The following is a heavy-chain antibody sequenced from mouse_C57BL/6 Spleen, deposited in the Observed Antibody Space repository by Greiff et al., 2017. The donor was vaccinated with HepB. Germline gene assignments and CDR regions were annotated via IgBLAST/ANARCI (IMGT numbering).Heavy chain of an antibody. CDR1: GFSFNTYA. CDR2: IRSKSNNYAT. V-gene: IGHV10-1*01. Sequence: EVQGVESGGGLVQPKGSLKLSCAASGFSFNTYAMNWVRQAPGKGLEWVARIRSKSNNYATYYADSVKDRFTISRDDSESMLYLQMNNLKTEDTAMYYCVRHLASLYYYAMDYWGQGTSVTVSS. J-gene: IGHJ4*01. D-gene: IGHD6-1*01. CDR3: VRHLASLYYYAMDY.